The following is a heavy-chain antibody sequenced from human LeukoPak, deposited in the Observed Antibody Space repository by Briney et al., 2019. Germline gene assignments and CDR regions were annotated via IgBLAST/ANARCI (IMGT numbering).Heavy chain of an antibody. V-gene: IGHV3-23*01. CDR1: GFTFSSYA. CDR3: AKALEVTAIFDY. CDR2: ISGSGGST. Sequence: PGGPLRLSCEASGFTFSSYAMSWVRQAPGKGLKWVSAISGSGGSTYYADSVKGRFTISRDNSKNTLYLQMNSLRAEDTAVYYCAKALEVTAIFDYWGQGTLVTVSS. D-gene: IGHD2-21*02. J-gene: IGHJ4*02.